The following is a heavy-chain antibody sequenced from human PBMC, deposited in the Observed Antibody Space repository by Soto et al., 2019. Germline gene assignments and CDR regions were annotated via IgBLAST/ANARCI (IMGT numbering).Heavy chain of an antibody. CDR1: GLAFRSLL. CDR2: INQDGRDT. D-gene: IGHD3-16*02. Sequence: EVQLVESGGGLVRPGGSLRLSCAASGLAFRSLLMSWVRQAPGGGLEWVANINQDGRDTYYSDSVRDRFTISRDNPANSLFLHMNSLGAEDRAVYYCATYHDDGWESYRHRYWGQGPLVAVSS. J-gene: IGHJ4*02. V-gene: IGHV3-7*01. CDR3: ATYHDDGWESYRHRY.